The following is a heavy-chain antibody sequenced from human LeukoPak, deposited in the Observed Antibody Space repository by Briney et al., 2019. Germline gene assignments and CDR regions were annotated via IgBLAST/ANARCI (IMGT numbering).Heavy chain of an antibody. Sequence: GGSLRLSCAASGFTFSSYAMSWVRQAPGKGLEWVSAISGSGGSTYYADSVKGRITISRDNSKNTLYLQMNSLRAEDTAVYYCAKGKGGKSSSWPGPAIDYWGQGTLVTVSS. D-gene: IGHD6-13*01. V-gene: IGHV3-23*01. CDR3: AKGKGGKSSSWPGPAIDY. CDR1: GFTFSSYA. CDR2: ISGSGGST. J-gene: IGHJ4*02.